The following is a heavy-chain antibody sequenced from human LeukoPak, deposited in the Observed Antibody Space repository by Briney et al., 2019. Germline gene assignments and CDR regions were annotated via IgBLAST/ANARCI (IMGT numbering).Heavy chain of an antibody. CDR1: GFTFSDYY. CDR3: ARDCTVRGVIITWGFDY. CDR2: ISSSGSTI. D-gene: IGHD3-10*01. J-gene: IGHJ4*02. Sequence: GGSLRLSCAASGFTFSDYYMSWIRQAPGKGLEWVSYISSSGSTIYYADSVKGRFTISRNNAKNPLYLQMNSLRAEDTAVYYCARDCTVRGVIITWGFDYWGQGTLVTVSS. V-gene: IGHV3-11*01.